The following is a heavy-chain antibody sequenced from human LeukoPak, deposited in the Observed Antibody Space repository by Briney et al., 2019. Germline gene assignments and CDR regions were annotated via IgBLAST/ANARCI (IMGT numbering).Heavy chain of an antibody. CDR1: GFTFSDYY. D-gene: IGHD3-10*01. CDR2: ISSSSSYT. J-gene: IGHJ6*04. CDR3: ARWARGVKYGMDV. Sequence: GGSLRLSCAASGFTFSDYYMSWIRQAPGKGLEWVSYISSSSSYTNYADSVKGRFTISRDNAKNSLYLQMNSLRVEDTAVYYCARWARGVKYGMDVWGKGTTVTVSS. V-gene: IGHV3-11*06.